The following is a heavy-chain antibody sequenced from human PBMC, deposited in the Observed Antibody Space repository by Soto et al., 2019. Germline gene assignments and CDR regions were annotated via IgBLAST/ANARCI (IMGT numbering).Heavy chain of an antibody. J-gene: IGHJ6*02. V-gene: IGHV3-30*18. CDR3: AKTFYTAMVPSYYYYGMDV. Sequence: GGSLRLSCAASGFTFSSYGMHWVRQAPGKGLEWVAVISYDGSNKYYADSVKGRFTISRDNSKNTLYLQMNSLRAEDTAVYYCAKTFYTAMVPSYYYYGMDVWGQGTTVTVSS. D-gene: IGHD5-18*01. CDR1: GFTFSSYG. CDR2: ISYDGSNK.